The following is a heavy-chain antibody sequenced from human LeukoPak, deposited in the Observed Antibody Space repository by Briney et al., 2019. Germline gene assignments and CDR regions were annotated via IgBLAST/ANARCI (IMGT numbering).Heavy chain of an antibody. CDR3: ARGPGYSYGLDY. D-gene: IGHD5-18*01. V-gene: IGHV4-59*01. Sequence: SETLSLTCTVSGGSISSYYWSWIRQPPGKGLEWIGYIYYSGSTNYNPTLKSRVTISVDTSKNQFSLKLSSVTAADTAVYYCARGPGYSYGLDYWGQGTLVTVSS. CDR1: GGSISSYY. J-gene: IGHJ4*02. CDR2: IYYSGST.